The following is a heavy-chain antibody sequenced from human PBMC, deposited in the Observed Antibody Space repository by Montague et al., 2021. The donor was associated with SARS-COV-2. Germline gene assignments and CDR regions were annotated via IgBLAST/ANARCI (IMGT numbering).Heavy chain of an antibody. CDR3: SRDLGLVQGMVYYDYYGMDV. J-gene: IGHJ6*02. CDR2: SSTI. Sequence: SSTIYYADSVKGRFTISRDNAKNSLYLQMKSLRDEDTAVYYCSRDLGLVQGMVYYDYYGMDVWGQENTVNVSS. V-gene: IGHV3-48*02. D-gene: IGHD3-3*01.